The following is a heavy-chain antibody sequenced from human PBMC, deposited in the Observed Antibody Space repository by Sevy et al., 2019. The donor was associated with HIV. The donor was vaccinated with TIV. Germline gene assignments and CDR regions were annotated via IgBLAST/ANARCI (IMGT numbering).Heavy chain of an antibody. V-gene: IGHV3-23*01. Sequence: GGSLRLSCAASGFTFSSYAMSWVRQAPGKGLEWVSAISGSGGSTYYADSVKGRFTISRDNSKNTLYLQMNSLRAEDTAVYYCAKDRSPRFLEWLLYGWGQGTLVTVSS. CDR1: GFTFSSYA. CDR3: AKDRSPRFLEWLLYG. D-gene: IGHD3-3*01. J-gene: IGHJ4*02. CDR2: ISGSGGST.